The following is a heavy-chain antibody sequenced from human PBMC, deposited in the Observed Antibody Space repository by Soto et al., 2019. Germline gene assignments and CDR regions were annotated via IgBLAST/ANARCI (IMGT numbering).Heavy chain of an antibody. CDR1: GGYISGYY. CDR3: ARERVPTSSHYYYYYMDV. CDR2: IYYSGST. V-gene: IGHV4-59*12. Sequence: PSETLSLTCTVSGGYISGYYGSWIRQPPGKGLEWIGYIYYSGSTNYNPSLKSRVTISVDTSKNQFSLKLSSVTAADTAVYYCARERVPTSSHYYYYYMDVWGKGTTVTVSS. J-gene: IGHJ6*03. D-gene: IGHD2-2*01.